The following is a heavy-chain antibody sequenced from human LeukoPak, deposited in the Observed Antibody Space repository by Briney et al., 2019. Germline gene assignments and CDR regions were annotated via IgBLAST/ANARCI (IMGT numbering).Heavy chain of an antibody. V-gene: IGHV1-2*02. CDR2: INPNSGGT. J-gene: IGHJ4*02. CDR3: ARVGLYSSSSAYYFDY. CDR1: GYTFTSYG. Sequence: GASVKVSCKASGYTFTSYGISWVRQAPGQGLEWLGWINPNSGGTNYAQKFQGRVTMTRDTSISTAYMELSRLRSDDTAVYYCARVGLYSSSSAYYFDYWGQGTLVTVSS. D-gene: IGHD6-6*01.